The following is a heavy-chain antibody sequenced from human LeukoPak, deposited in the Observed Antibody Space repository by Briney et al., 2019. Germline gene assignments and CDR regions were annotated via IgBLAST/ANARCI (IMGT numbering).Heavy chain of an antibody. CDR1: GNPFSSYS. J-gene: IGHJ4*02. V-gene: IGHV3-48*02. D-gene: IGHD2/OR15-2a*01. CDR2: ISVSGGVR. CDR3: ARDRGYFYDQLDY. Sequence: TGGSLRLSCVASGNPFSSYSMNWIRQAPGKGLEWVSYISVSGGVRSYADSVKGRFTISRDDARNSLYLQMNSLKDEDTAVYYCARDRGYFYDQLDYWGQGTLVTVSS.